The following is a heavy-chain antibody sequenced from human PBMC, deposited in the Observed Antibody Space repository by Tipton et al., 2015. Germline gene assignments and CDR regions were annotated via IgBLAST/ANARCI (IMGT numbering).Heavy chain of an antibody. CDR1: GAFINSYY. CDR2: ISFSDTT. CDR3: ARDLEHGMDV. J-gene: IGHJ6*02. Sequence: TLSLTCTVSGAFINSYYWSWIRQPPGKGLEWVGYISFSDTTHYNPSLKSRITISLSTSKNQFPLKMSSVTAADTAVYFCARDLEHGMDVWGQGTTVTVS. V-gene: IGHV4-59*01.